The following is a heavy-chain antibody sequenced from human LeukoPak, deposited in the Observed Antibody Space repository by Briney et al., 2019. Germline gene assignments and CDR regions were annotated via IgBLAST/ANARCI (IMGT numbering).Heavy chain of an antibody. D-gene: IGHD4-23*01. CDR1: GFTFSSYS. J-gene: IGHJ4*02. Sequence: PGGSLRLSCAASGFTFSSYSMSWVGQAPGKGLEWVSAISSSGSYIYYADSMKGRFTISRDNAKNSLYLQMNSLRAGDTAVYYCARSLYGGNSGEDYWGQGTLVTVSS. V-gene: IGHV3-21*01. CDR3: ARSLYGGNSGEDY. CDR2: ISSSGSYI.